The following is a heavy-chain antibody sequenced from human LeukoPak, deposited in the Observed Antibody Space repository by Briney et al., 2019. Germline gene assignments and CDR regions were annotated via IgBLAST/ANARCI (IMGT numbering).Heavy chain of an antibody. CDR2: INHSGST. CDR3: ARGQYYYDSQSFDY. CDR1: GGSFSGYY. V-gene: IGHV4-34*01. Sequence: PSETLSLTCAVYGGSFSGYYWSWIRQPPGKGLEWIGEINHSGSTNYNPSLKSRVTISVDTSKNQFSLKLSSVTAADTAVYYCARGQYYYDSQSFDYWGRGTLVTVSS. J-gene: IGHJ4*02. D-gene: IGHD3-22*01.